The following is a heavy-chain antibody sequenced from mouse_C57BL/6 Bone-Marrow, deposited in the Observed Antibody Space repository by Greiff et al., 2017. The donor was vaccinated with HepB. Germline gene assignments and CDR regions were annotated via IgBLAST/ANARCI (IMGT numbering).Heavy chain of an antibody. CDR2: ISYDGSN. CDR1: GYSITSGYY. V-gene: IGHV3-6*01. D-gene: IGHD1-1*01. CDR3: ARAPSYGSSYVRYYFDY. Sequence: ESGPGLVKPSQSLSLTCSVTGYSITSGYYWNWIRQFPGNKLEWMGYISYDGSNNYNPSLKNRISITRDTSKNQFFLKLNSVTTEDTATYYCARAPSYGSSYVRYYFDYWGQGTTLTVSS. J-gene: IGHJ2*01.